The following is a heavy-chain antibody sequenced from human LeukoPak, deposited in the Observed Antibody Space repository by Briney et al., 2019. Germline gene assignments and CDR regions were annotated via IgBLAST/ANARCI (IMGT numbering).Heavy chain of an antibody. CDR3: ARDPIYSDPSGYYFDY. V-gene: IGHV3-23*01. J-gene: IGHJ4*02. CDR2: ISGSGGST. CDR1: GFTFSSYA. Sequence: GGSLRLSCAASGFTFSSYAMSWVRQAPGEGLEWVSAISGSGGSTYYADSVKGRFTISRDNSKKTMYLQMNSVRAEDTAVYYCARDPIYSDPSGYYFDYWGQGTLVIVSS. D-gene: IGHD3-22*01.